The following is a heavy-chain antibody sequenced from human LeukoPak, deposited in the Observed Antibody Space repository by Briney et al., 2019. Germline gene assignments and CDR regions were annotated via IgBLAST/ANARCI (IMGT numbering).Heavy chain of an antibody. CDR1: GGSISSYY. V-gene: IGHV4-59*01. D-gene: IGHD5-12*01. CDR3: ARGLVVTSMPFDY. CDR2: IYYSGST. Sequence: PSETLSLTCTVSGGSISSYYWSWIRQPPGKGLEWIGYIYYSGSTNYNPSLKSRVTISVDTSKNQFSLKLSSVTAADTAVYYCARGLVVTSMPFDYWGQGTLVTVSS. J-gene: IGHJ4*02.